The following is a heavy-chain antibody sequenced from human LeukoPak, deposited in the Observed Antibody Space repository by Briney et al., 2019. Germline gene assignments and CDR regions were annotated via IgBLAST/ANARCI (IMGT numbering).Heavy chain of an antibody. Sequence: PGGSLRLSCAASGFTFSSYAMSWVRQAPGKGLEWVSKISASGGSTYYADSVKGRVTISRDSSENTLYLQMNSLRAEDTAIYYCAKYGGSYFDYWGQGTLVTVSS. CDR3: AKYGGSYFDY. CDR1: GFTFSSYA. J-gene: IGHJ4*02. D-gene: IGHD3-16*01. CDR2: ISASGGST. V-gene: IGHV3-23*01.